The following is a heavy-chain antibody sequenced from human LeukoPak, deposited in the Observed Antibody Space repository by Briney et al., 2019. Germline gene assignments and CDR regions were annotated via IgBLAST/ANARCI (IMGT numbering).Heavy chain of an antibody. V-gene: IGHV3-11*04. CDR1: GFTFSDYY. J-gene: IGHJ4*02. Sequence: GGSLRLSCAASGFTFSDYYMSWIRQAPGKGLEWVSYISSSGSTIYYADSVKGRFTISRDNAKNSLYLQMNSLRAEDTAVYYCARGPPDYYDILTGYYSFDYWGQGTLVTVSS. D-gene: IGHD3-9*01. CDR2: ISSSGSTI. CDR3: ARGPPDYYDILTGYYSFDY.